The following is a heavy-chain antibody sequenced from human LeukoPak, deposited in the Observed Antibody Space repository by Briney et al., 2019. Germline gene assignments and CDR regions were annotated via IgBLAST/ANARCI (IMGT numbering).Heavy chain of an antibody. CDR2: ISSSSSQI. CDR1: GFTFSSYS. CDR3: AKNRGAGSHYYYHMNV. V-gene: IGHV3-21*04. Sequence: PGGSLRLSCAASGFTFSSYSMNWARQAPGKGLEWVSSISSSSSQIYYADSVKGRFTISRDNAKNSLYLQLNSLRVEDTAVYYCAKNRGAGSHYYYHMNVWGKGTTVTVSS. D-gene: IGHD1-26*01. J-gene: IGHJ6*03.